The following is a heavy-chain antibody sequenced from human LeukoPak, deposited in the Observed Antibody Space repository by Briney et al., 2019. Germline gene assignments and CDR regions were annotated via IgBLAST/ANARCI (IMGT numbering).Heavy chain of an antibody. Sequence: GGSLRLSCAASGFTVSSNYMSWVRQAPEKGLEWVSVIYSGGSTYYADSVKGRFTISRDNSKNTLYLQMNSLRAEDTAVYYCARDPLDSSGYFAEFDYWGQRTLVTVSS. J-gene: IGHJ4*02. CDR3: ARDPLDSSGYFAEFDY. V-gene: IGHV3-66*01. CDR2: IYSGGST. CDR1: GFTVSSNY. D-gene: IGHD3-22*01.